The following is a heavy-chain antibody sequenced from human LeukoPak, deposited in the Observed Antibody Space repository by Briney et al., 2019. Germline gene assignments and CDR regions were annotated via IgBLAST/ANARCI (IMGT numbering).Heavy chain of an antibody. Sequence: ASVKVSCKASGGTFSSYAISWVRQAPGQGLEWMGGIIPIFGTANYAQKVQGRVTITTDESTSTAYMELSSLRSEDTAVYYCARGFGELSSYFDYWGQGTLVTVSS. CDR1: GGTFSSYA. V-gene: IGHV1-69*05. CDR3: ARGFGELSSYFDY. D-gene: IGHD3-10*01. CDR2: IIPIFGTA. J-gene: IGHJ4*02.